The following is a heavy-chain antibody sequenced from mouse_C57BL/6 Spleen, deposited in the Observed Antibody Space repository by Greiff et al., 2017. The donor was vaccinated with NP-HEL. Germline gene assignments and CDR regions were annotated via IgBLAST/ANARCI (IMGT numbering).Heavy chain of an antibody. CDR2: IRSKSNNYAT. J-gene: IGHJ4*01. Sequence: EVQGVESGGGLVQPKGSLKLSCAASGFSFNTYAMNWVRQAPGKGLEWVARIRSKSNNYATYYADSVKDRFTISRDDSESMLYLRMNNLKTEDTAMYYCVRGDGGMDYWGQGTSVTVSS. D-gene: IGHD3-3*01. CDR1: GFSFNTYA. V-gene: IGHV10-1*01. CDR3: VRGDGGMDY.